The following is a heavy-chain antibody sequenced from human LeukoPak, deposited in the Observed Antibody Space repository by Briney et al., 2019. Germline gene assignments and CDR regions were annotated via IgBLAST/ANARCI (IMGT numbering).Heavy chain of an antibody. V-gene: IGHV3-23*01. J-gene: IGHJ4*02. CDR2: ISGSGGST. D-gene: IGHD3-3*01. CDR1: GFTFSSYG. Sequence: PGGTLRLSCAASGFTFSSYGMSWVRQAPGKGLEWVSAISGSGGSTYYADSVKGRFTISRDNAKNSLYLQMNSLRAEDTAVYYCARADSNYDFWSGYYPIPYYFDYWGQGTLVTVSS. CDR3: ARADSNYDFWSGYYPIPYYFDY.